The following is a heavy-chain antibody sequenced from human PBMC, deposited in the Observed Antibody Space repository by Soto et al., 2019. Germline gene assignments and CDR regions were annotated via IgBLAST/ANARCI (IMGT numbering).Heavy chain of an antibody. CDR3: SIDSRRWRQSLGEY. CDR2: ISYDGSSK. Sequence: QVQLVESGGGVVQPGRSLRLSCAASGFTFSNYAMHWVRQAPGKGLDWVAVISYDGSSKYYADSVKGRFTISRDNSKNTWDLQRNSQTVDDRGVYYCSIDSRRWRQSLGEYWGQGTLVTVSS. CDR1: GFTFSNYA. V-gene: IGHV3-30-3*01. D-gene: IGHD3-16*01. J-gene: IGHJ1*01.